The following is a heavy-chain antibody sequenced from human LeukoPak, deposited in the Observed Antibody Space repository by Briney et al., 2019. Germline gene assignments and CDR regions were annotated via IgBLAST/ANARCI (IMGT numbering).Heavy chain of an antibody. V-gene: IGHV4-39*01. J-gene: IGHJ4*02. CDR1: GDSISSTSYF. D-gene: IGHD2-15*01. CDR3: TRHKCSGIYCPFDY. CDR2: IYYSGTT. Sequence: TSETLSLTCTASGDSISSTSYFWGWIRQPPGKGLEWIATIYYSGTTYYNPSLKSRVTISVDASKNQFSLNLSSVSASDTAVYYCTRHKCSGIYCPFDYWGQGTLVTVSS.